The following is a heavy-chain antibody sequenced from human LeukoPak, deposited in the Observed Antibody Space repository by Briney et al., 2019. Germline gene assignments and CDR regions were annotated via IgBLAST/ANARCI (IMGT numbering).Heavy chain of an antibody. CDR3: ARENYFDY. J-gene: IGHJ4*02. CDR1: RFTFSNCW. Sequence: GGSLRLSCAASRFTFSNCWMGWVRQAPGKGLEWVANIKQDGSEKYYVDSVKGRFTISRDNAKNSLYLQMNSLRAEDTAVYYCARENYFDYWGQGTLVTVSS. CDR2: IKQDGSEK. V-gene: IGHV3-7*01.